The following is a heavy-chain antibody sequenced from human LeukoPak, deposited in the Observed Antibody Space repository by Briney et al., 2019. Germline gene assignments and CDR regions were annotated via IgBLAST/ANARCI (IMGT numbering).Heavy chain of an antibody. CDR2: ISGSGGST. CDR3: ARAMMVVTNLWGVFDY. V-gene: IGHV3-23*01. CDR1: GFSFTNYA. D-gene: IGHD3-22*01. J-gene: IGHJ4*02. Sequence: GGSLRLSCAASGFSFTNYALSWVRQAPGKGLEWVSGISGSGGSTYHADSVKGRFTISRDNSKNTLYLQMNSLRAEDTAVYYCARAMMVVTNLWGVFDYWGQGTLVTVSS.